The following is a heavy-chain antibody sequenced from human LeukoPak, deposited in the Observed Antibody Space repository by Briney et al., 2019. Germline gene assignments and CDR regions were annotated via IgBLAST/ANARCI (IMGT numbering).Heavy chain of an antibody. V-gene: IGHV3-48*03. CDR3: VRGHGGD. Sequence: PGGSLRLSCAAHGFSFSDYDMNCVRQAPGKGPEWISSISSSGSTLYYAASVKGRFTISSDNSRNSLCLQMNGLRAEDTAVYNCVRGHGGDWGQGTLVTVSS. D-gene: IGHD4-23*01. CDR2: ISSSGSTL. CDR1: GFSFSDYD. J-gene: IGHJ4*02.